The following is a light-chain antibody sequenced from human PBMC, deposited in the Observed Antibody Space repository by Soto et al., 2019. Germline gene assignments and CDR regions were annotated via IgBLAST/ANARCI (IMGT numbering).Light chain of an antibody. V-gene: IGKV3-20*01. CDR2: GVS. J-gene: IGKJ5*01. CDR3: QLSQQRSSWPPIA. Sequence: DIVLTQSPGTLSLSPGERATLSCRASHDINNIYFAWYQQKPGQVPRLLIYGVSSRATGIPERFSGSGSGTDFTLSISSLEPEDFAVYYCQLSQQRSSWPPIAFGQGTRLEIK. CDR1: HDINNIY.